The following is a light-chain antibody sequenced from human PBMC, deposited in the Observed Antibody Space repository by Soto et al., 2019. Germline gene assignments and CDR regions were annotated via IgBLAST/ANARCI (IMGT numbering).Light chain of an antibody. V-gene: IGLV1-47*01. CDR2: RNN. Sequence: QSVLSQPPSASGTPGQRVTVSCSGSSSNIGTNYVYWYQQLPATAPKLLIYRNNQRPSGVPDRFAGSKSGTSASLAISGLRSEDEADYFCAAWDDILSGVLFGGGTKLTVL. J-gene: IGLJ3*02. CDR3: AAWDDILSGVL. CDR1: SSNIGTNY.